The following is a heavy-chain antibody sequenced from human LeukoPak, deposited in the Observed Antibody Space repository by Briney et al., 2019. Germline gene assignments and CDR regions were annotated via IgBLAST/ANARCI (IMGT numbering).Heavy chain of an antibody. CDR1: GGSISNYY. V-gene: IGHV4-59*01. J-gene: IGHJ3*02. Sequence: SETLSLTCTVSGGSISNYYWSWIRQPPGKGLEWIGYIYYSGSTNYNPSLESRVTISVDTSKNQFSLKLSSVTAADTAVYYCARDRFYYDSSGYHDAFDIWGQGTMVTVSS. CDR3: ARDRFYYDSSGYHDAFDI. CDR2: IYYSGST. D-gene: IGHD3-22*01.